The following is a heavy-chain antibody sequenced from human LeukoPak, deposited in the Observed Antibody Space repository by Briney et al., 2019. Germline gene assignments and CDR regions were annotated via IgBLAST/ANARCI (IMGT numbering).Heavy chain of an antibody. CDR1: GYTFTSYG. CDR2: ISAYNGNT. J-gene: IGHJ4*02. CDR3: ARVDYDFWSFFDY. V-gene: IGHV1-18*01. D-gene: IGHD3-3*01. Sequence: GASVKVSFKASGYTFTSYGISWVRQAAGQGLEWMGWISAYNGNTNYAQKLQGRVTMTTDTSTSTAYMKLRSLRSDDTAVYYCARVDYDFWSFFDYWGQGTLVTVSS.